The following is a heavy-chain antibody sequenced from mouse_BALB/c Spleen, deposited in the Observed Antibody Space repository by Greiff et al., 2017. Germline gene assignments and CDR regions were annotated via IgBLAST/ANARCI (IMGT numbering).Heavy chain of an antibody. J-gene: IGHJ1*01. Sequence: EVQRVESGGGLVKPGGSLKLSCAASGFTFSSYAMSWVRQSPEKRLEWVAEISSGGSYTYYPDTVTGRFTISRDNAKNTLYLEMSSLRSEDTAMYYCARGGAMDRYFDVWGAGTTVTVSS. CDR1: GFTFSSYA. CDR3: ARGGAMDRYFDV. CDR2: ISSGGSYT. V-gene: IGHV5-9-4*01. D-gene: IGHD1-1*02.